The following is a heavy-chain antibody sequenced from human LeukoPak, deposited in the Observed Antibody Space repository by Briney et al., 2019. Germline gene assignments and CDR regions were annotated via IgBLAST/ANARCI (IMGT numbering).Heavy chain of an antibody. D-gene: IGHD1-26*01. J-gene: IGHJ4*02. CDR1: GYTFTSYG. CDR3: ATERQWELIFDY. CDR2: ISAYNGNT. V-gene: IGHV1-18*01. Sequence: GASVKVSCKASGYTFTSYGISCVRQAPGQGLEWMGWISAYNGNTNYAQKLQGRVTMTEDTSTDTAYMELSSLRSEDTAVYYCATERQWELIFDYWGQGTLVTVSS.